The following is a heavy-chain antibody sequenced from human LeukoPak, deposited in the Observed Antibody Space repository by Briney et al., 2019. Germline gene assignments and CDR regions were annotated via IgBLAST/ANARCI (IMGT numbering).Heavy chain of an antibody. CDR3: ARSLNSGSYPSGS. Sequence: GGSLRLSCAASGFTGSNNYVSWVRQAPGMGLEWVSAIHSSGATCYADSVKGRFTISRDTSKNTLYLQISSLRSEDTAVYYCARSLNSGSYPSGSWGQGTLVTVSS. D-gene: IGHD1-26*01. CDR2: IHSSGAT. CDR1: GFTGSNNY. J-gene: IGHJ5*02. V-gene: IGHV3-53*05.